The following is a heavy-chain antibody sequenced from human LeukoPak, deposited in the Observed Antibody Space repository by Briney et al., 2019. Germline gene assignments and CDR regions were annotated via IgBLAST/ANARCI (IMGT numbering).Heavy chain of an antibody. D-gene: IGHD6-19*01. Sequence: ASVKVCCRASGYTFTDFSDYYIHWVRQAPGQGLEWMGWINPNSGATYYAHKFQGRVTMTRDTSINTAYMELSRLTSDDTVVYFCVRVSTGWYFDYWGQGTLVSVSS. CDR1: GYTFTDFSDYY. CDR3: VRVSTGWYFDY. J-gene: IGHJ4*02. V-gene: IGHV1-2*02. CDR2: INPNSGAT.